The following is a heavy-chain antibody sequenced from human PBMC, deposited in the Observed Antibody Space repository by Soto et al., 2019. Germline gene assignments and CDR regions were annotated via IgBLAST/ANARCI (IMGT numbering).Heavy chain of an antibody. CDR3: GRGPSPRAPAGGTPYYYAMDG. J-gene: IGHJ6*02. CDR1: GYDFTAYD. D-gene: IGHD6-13*01. V-gene: IGHV1-8*02. CDR2: MNPINGAT. Sequence: ASVKVSCKTSGYDFTAYDINWVRQASGQGLEWMGWMNPINGATGSARRFQGRVSMTRNTATGTAYLELTSLRSDDTGVYYCGRGPSPRAPAGGTPYYYAMDGWGQGNTVTVSS.